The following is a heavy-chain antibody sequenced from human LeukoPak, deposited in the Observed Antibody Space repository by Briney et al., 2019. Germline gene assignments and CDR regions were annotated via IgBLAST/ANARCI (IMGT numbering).Heavy chain of an antibody. D-gene: IGHD6-19*01. V-gene: IGHV3-66*01. CDR1: GFTVSSHC. Sequence: GGSLRLSCAASGFTVSSHCMSWVRQAPGKGLEWVSIIYSRGSIYYADSVKGRFTISRDTSNNPLYLQMNSLTADDTAVYYCARGVRGWYDGAYDVWGQGTMVAVSS. J-gene: IGHJ3*01. CDR3: ARGVRGWYDGAYDV. CDR2: IYSRGSI.